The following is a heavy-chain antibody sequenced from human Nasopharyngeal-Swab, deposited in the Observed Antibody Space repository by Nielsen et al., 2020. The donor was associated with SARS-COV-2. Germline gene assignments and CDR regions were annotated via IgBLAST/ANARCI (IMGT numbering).Heavy chain of an antibody. CDR3: ARDRVSGSYVDY. CDR2: ISYDGSNK. V-gene: IGHV3-30-3*01. Sequence: VRQAPGKGLERVAVISYDGSNKYYADSVKGRFTISRDNSKNTLYLQMNSLRAEDTAVYYCARDRVSGSYVDYWGQGTLVTVSS. J-gene: IGHJ4*02. D-gene: IGHD1-26*01.